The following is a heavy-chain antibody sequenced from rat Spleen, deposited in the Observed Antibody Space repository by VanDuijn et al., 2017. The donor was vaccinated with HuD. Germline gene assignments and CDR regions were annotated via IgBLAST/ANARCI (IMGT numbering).Heavy chain of an antibody. J-gene: IGHJ3*01. CDR3: TRVGDSRGFAY. CDR2: IINTGGIT. V-gene: IGHV5-31*01. CDR1: GFTFKNYW. D-gene: IGHD1-1*01. Sequence: EVQLVESGGGLVQPGRSLNLSCVASGFTFKNYWMTWIRQAPGKGLEWVASIINTGGITYYPDSVKGRFTISRDNAKSTLYLQMNSLRSEDTATYYCTRVGDSRGFAYWGQGTLVTVSS.